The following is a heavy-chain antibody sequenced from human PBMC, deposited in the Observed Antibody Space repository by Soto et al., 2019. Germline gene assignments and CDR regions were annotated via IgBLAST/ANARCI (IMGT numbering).Heavy chain of an antibody. CDR3: ASFTYYYDSSGSHDY. D-gene: IGHD3-22*01. J-gene: IGHJ4*02. CDR2: INHSGST. Sequence: PSETLSLTCAVYGGSFSGYYWSWIRQPPGKGLEWIGEINHSGSTNYNPSLKSRVTISVDTSKNQFSLKLSSVTAADTAVYYCASFTYYYDSSGSHDYWGQGTLVTSPQ. V-gene: IGHV4-34*01. CDR1: GGSFSGYY.